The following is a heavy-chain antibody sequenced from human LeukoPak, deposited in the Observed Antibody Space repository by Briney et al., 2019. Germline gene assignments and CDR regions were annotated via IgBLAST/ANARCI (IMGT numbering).Heavy chain of an antibody. V-gene: IGHV4-59*08. Sequence: PSETLSLTCTVSGGSISSYYWSWIRQPPGKGLEWIGYIYYSGSTNYNPSLKSRVTISVDTSKNQFSLKLSSVTAADTAVYYCARPYEVLWFGELADAFDIWGQGTMVTVSS. CDR1: GGSISSYY. J-gene: IGHJ3*02. D-gene: IGHD3-10*01. CDR2: IYYSGST. CDR3: ARPYEVLWFGELADAFDI.